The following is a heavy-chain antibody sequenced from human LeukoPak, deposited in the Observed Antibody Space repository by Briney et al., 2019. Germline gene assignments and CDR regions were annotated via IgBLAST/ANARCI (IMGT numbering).Heavy chain of an antibody. J-gene: IGHJ4*02. D-gene: IGHD1-20*01. CDR1: GYTFTGYY. Sequence: ASVKVSCKASGYTFTGYYMHWVRQAPGQGLEWMGWINPSGGSTSYAQKFQGRVTMTRDMSTSTVYMELSSLRSEDTAVYYCARERVNWNDPYYFDYWGQGTLVTVSS. CDR2: INPSGGST. V-gene: IGHV1-46*01. CDR3: ARERVNWNDPYYFDY.